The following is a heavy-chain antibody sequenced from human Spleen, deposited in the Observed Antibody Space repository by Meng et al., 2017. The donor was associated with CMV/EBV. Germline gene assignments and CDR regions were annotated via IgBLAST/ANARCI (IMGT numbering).Heavy chain of an antibody. V-gene: IGHV3-20*01. Sequence: GGSLRLSCAASGFTFDDYGMSWVRQAPGKGLEWVSGINWNGGSTGYADSVKGRFTISRDSSKNTLYLQMNSLRAEDTAVYHCARILLRTLDYWGQGTLVTVSS. CDR2: INWNGGST. D-gene: IGHD4-17*01. CDR3: ARILLRTLDY. CDR1: GFTFDDYG. J-gene: IGHJ4*02.